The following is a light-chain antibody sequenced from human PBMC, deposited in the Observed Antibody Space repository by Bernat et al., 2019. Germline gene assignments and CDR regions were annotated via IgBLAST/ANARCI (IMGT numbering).Light chain of an antibody. J-gene: IGKJ1*01. Sequence: RVTITCRASQGISNYLNLYQHKPWKSPELLIYYTNRLSNGVPSRFSGSGSGTVFTLTINSLQDEDFATYYCKKYNNLHQKFGQGTKVEIK. CDR1: QGISNY. CDR2: YTN. CDR3: KKYNNLHQK. V-gene: IGKV1D-13*01.